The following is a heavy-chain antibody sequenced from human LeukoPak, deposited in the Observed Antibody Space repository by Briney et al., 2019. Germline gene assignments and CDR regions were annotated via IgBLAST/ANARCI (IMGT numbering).Heavy chain of an antibody. J-gene: IGHJ4*02. V-gene: IGHV1-69*08. CDR3: ATDAPHGTARDRGVMPYDY. Sequence: ASVKVSCKASAGTFTIYTIRWRRQAPGQGLEWMGRIIPIFGTANYAQKFQGRVTITADKSTSTAYMELSSLRSEYTALYSSATDAPHGTARDRGVMPYDYWGQGTLVTVSS. CDR2: IIPIFGTA. D-gene: IGHD3-10*01. CDR1: AGTFTIYT.